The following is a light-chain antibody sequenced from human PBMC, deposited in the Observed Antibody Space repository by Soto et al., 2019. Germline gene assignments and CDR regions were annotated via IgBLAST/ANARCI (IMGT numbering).Light chain of an antibody. V-gene: IGLV2-11*01. CDR3: CSYAGSVTSV. Sequence: QSALTQPRSVSGSPGQSVTISCTGTSSDVGGYNYVSWYQQHPGKAPKLMIYDVSKRPSGVPDRFSGSKSGNTASLTISGLQAEDEADYYCCSYAGSVTSVFGGGTKLTVL. CDR2: DVS. CDR1: SSDVGGYNY. J-gene: IGLJ2*01.